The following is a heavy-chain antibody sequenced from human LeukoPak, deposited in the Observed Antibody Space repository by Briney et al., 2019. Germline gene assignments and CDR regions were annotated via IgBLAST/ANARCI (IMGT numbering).Heavy chain of an antibody. Sequence: GGSLRLSCAASGFTSCGYEINWVRRAPGKGLEWVARISTNGEVINYTYPVRGPFTISRHNAKNSVYLQMNSLRVDDTALYHCARDATTAVGWLYMDVWGKGPTVPISS. D-gene: IGHD6-13*01. J-gene: IGHJ6*03. CDR1: GFTSCGYE. V-gene: IGHV3-48*03. CDR2: ISTNGEVI. CDR3: ARDATTAVGWLYMDV.